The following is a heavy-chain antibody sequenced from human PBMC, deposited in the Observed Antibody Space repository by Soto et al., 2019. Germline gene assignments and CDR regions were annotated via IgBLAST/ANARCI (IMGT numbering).Heavy chain of an antibody. Sequence: QVQLVQSGAEVKKPGSSVKVSCKASGGTFSSYTISWVRQAPGQGLEWMGTIIPILGIANYAQKFQGRVTITADKSTSTAYMELSSLRSEDTAVYYCARVCRDCSGGSCYDWYFDLWGRGTLVTVSS. J-gene: IGHJ2*01. D-gene: IGHD2-15*01. V-gene: IGHV1-69*02. CDR1: GGTFSSYT. CDR2: IIPILGIA. CDR3: ARVCRDCSGGSCYDWYFDL.